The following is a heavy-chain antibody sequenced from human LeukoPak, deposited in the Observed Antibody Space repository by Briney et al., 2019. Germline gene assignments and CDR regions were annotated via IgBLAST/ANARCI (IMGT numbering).Heavy chain of an antibody. CDR2: IHYSGST. V-gene: IGHV4-59*01. D-gene: IGHD4-17*01. CDR1: GGXISSYY. Sequence: SETLSLTCTVSGGXISSYYWSWIRQPPEKRLEWIGYIHYSGSTNYNPSLKSRVTISVDTSKNQFSLKLSSVTAADTAVYYCARVLTTVTTGGPFDYWGQGTLVTVSS. J-gene: IGHJ4*02. CDR3: ARVLTTVTTGGPFDY.